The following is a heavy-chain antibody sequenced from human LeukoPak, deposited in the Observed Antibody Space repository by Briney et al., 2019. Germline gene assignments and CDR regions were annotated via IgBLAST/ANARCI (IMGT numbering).Heavy chain of an antibody. CDR1: GFTFSSYA. Sequence: GGSLRLSCSASGFTFSSYAMHWVRQAPGKGLEYVSAISSNGGSTYYADSVKGRFTISRDNSKNTLYLQMSSLRPEDTAVYYCVEVIVVVTARALDYWGQGTLVTVSS. J-gene: IGHJ4*02. CDR2: ISSNGGST. CDR3: VEVIVVVTARALDY. V-gene: IGHV3-64D*06. D-gene: IGHD2-21*02.